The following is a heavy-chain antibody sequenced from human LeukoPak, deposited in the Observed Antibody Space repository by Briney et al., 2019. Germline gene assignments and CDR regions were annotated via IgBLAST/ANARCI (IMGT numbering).Heavy chain of an antibody. J-gene: IGHJ4*02. Sequence: ASVKVSCKASGYTFTSYYMHWMRQAPGQGLEWMGIINPSGGSTSYAQKFQGRVTMTRDTSTSTVYMELSSLRSEDTAVYYCARGQTIVVVPAATLLDYWGQGTLVTVSS. V-gene: IGHV1-46*01. D-gene: IGHD2-2*01. CDR3: ARGQTIVVVPAATLLDY. CDR1: GYTFTSYY. CDR2: INPSGGST.